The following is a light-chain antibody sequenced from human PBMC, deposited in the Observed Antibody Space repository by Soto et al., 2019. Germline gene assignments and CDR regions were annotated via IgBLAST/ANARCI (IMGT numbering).Light chain of an antibody. Sequence: DIVMTQSPDSLAVSLGERATSTCKSSRGVFYSSIVRNYLAWYQQKPGQPPKLLIYGASTRESGVPDRFSGSGSGTDFTLTISSLQGEDVAVYYCQQYYSTPLAFGQGTKVEIK. CDR1: RGVFYSSIVRNY. CDR2: GAS. J-gene: IGKJ1*01. CDR3: QQYYSTPLA. V-gene: IGKV4-1*01.